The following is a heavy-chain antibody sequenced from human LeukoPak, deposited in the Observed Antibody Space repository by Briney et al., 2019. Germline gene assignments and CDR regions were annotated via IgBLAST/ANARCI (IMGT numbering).Heavy chain of an antibody. Sequence: PGGSLRLSCAASGFTFSSYSMNWVRQAPGKGLEWVSYISSSSTIYYADSVKGRFTISRDNAKNSLYLQMNSLRAEDTAVYYCASDMGVRGVVWGQGTLVTVSS. CDR2: ISSSSTI. CDR3: ASDMGVRGVV. D-gene: IGHD3-10*02. CDR1: GFTFSSYS. J-gene: IGHJ4*02. V-gene: IGHV3-48*04.